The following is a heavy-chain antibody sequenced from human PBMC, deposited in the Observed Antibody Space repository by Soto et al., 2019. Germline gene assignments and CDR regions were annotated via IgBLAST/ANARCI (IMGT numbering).Heavy chain of an antibody. CDR1: GYTFTSYY. CDR3: ARGTYNWNPTWCDP. D-gene: IGHD1-20*01. V-gene: IGHV1-46*03. J-gene: IGHJ5*02. Sequence: QVQLVQSGAELKKPGDSVKVSCKASGYTFTSYYIHWVRQAPGQGLEWMGIINPSGRSTSYAQKFQGRVTMTRDTSTSTVYMELSSLRSDDTAVYYCARGTYNWNPTWCDPWGQLTLVTVSS. CDR2: INPSGRST.